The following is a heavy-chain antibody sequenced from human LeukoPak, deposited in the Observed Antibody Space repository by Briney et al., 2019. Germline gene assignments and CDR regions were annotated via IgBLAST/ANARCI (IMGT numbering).Heavy chain of an antibody. V-gene: IGHV4-31*03. J-gene: IGHJ4*02. CDR1: GGSISSGGYS. CDR2: IYYSGST. Sequence: PSETLSLTCTVSGGSISSGGYSWSWIRQHPGKGLEWIGYIYYSGSTYYNPSLKSRVTISVDTSKNQFSLKLSSVTAADTAVYYCARRAMAHFDYWGQGTLVTVSS. D-gene: IGHD5-18*01. CDR3: ARRAMAHFDY.